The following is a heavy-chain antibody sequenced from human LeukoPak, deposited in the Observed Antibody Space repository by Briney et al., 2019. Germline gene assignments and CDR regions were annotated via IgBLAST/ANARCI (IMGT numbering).Heavy chain of an antibody. CDR1: GGSFSGYY. CDR3: ARDRYDTSAFDI. CDR2: INHSGST. D-gene: IGHD5-12*01. V-gene: IGHV4-34*01. Sequence: SETLSLTCAVYGGSFSGYYWSWIRQPPGKGLEWIGEINHSGSTNYNPSLKSRVTISVDTSKNQFSLKLSSVTAADTAVYYCARDRYDTSAFDIWGQGTMVTVSS. J-gene: IGHJ3*02.